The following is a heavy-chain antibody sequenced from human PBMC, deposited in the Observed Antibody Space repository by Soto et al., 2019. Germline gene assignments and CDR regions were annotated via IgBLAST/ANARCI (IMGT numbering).Heavy chain of an antibody. CDR2: ISYDESNK. Sequence: QVQLVESGGGVVQPGRSLRLSCAASGFTFSSYAMHWVRHAPVKGLEWLAVISYDESNKYYAESVKGRFTISRDNSKNTLYLQMNSLRAEDTVVYYCARGPSVPGTAGGWGQGTLVTVS. D-gene: IGHD1-1*01. CDR3: ARGPSVPGTAGG. CDR1: GFTFSSYA. J-gene: IGHJ4*02. V-gene: IGHV3-30-3*01.